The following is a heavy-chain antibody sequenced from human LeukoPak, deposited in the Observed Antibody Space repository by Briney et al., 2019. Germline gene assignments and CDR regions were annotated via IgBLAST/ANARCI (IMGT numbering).Heavy chain of an antibody. J-gene: IGHJ6*03. V-gene: IGHV3-7*03. D-gene: IGHD3-9*01. Sequence: GGSLRLSCAASGFTFSSYWMSWVRQAPGKGLEWVANIKQDGSEKYYVDSVKGRFTISRDNAKNSLYLQMNSLRSEDTAVYYCARDRQRYFDWLPPAWYYYYMDVWGKGTTVTVSS. CDR2: IKQDGSEK. CDR3: ARDRQRYFDWLPPAWYYYYMDV. CDR1: GFTFSSYW.